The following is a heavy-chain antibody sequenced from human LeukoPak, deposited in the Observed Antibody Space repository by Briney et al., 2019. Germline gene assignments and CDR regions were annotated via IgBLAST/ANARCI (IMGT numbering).Heavy chain of an antibody. Sequence: ASVNVSCKASGYTFTDYYMHWVRQAPGQGVEWMGWINPNDGDTNYAQKFQGRVTMTRDTSISTAHMEVSRLRSDDTAVYYCARATFLYCSSSTCLFDYWGPGNLVTVSS. CDR2: INPNDGDT. CDR3: ARATFLYCSSSTCLFDY. CDR1: GYTFTDYY. D-gene: IGHD2-2*01. J-gene: IGHJ4*02. V-gene: IGHV1-2*02.